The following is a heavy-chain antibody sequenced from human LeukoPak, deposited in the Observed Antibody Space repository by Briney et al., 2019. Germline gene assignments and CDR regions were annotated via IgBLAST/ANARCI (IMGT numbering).Heavy chain of an antibody. V-gene: IGHV1-2*02. CDR1: GYTFTGYY. J-gene: IGHJ4*02. CDR3: AREGVGATVGGEGFDY. Sequence: ASVKVSCTASGYTFTGYYMHWVRQAPGQGLEWMGWINPNSGGTNYAQKFQGRVTMTRDTSISTAYMELSRLRSDDTAVYYCAREGVGATVGGEGFDYWGQGTLVTVSS. CDR2: INPNSGGT. D-gene: IGHD1-26*01.